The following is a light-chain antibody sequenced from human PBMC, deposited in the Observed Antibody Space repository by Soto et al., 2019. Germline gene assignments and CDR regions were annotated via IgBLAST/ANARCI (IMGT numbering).Light chain of an antibody. CDR1: QSVSSSF. CDR3: QQYDSSLT. CDR2: GAS. V-gene: IGKV3-20*01. Sequence: DIVLTQSPASLSLPPGERATLSCRASQSVSSSFLAWYQQKPGQAPRLLIYGASRRATGIADRFTGSGSGTDFTLTISRLEPEDYAVYYCQQYDSSLTFGLETKVEIK. J-gene: IGKJ1*01.